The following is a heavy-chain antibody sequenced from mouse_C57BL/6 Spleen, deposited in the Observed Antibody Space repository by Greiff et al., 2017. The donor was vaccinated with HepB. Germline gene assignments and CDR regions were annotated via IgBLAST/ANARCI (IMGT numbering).Heavy chain of an antibody. Sequence: QVQLKESGPELVKPGASVKISCKASGYAFSSSWMNWVKQRPGKGLEWIGRIYPGDGDTNYNGKFKGKATLTADKSSSTAYMQLSSLTSEDSAVYFCARWGAYGNYGYFDVWGTGTTVTVSS. V-gene: IGHV1-82*01. D-gene: IGHD2-1*01. CDR1: GYAFSSSW. CDR3: ARWGAYGNYGYFDV. J-gene: IGHJ1*03. CDR2: IYPGDGDT.